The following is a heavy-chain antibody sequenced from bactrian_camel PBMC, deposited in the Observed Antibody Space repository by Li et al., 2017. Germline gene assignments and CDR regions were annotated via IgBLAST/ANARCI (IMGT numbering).Heavy chain of an antibody. CDR2: IDSGGSIT. CDR3: ATDRPDYYTDDEGIDY. Sequence: VQLVESGGGSVQPGGSLRLSCAASGFTFSIYAMNWVRQAPGKGLESVSTIDSGGSITYYSDSVKGRFTISRDNAMNTLYLQMNSLKTEDTGVYYCATDRPDYYTDDEGIDYWGQGTQVTVS. V-gene: IGHV3S31*01. J-gene: IGHJ4*01. CDR1: GFTFSIYA. D-gene: IGHD4*01.